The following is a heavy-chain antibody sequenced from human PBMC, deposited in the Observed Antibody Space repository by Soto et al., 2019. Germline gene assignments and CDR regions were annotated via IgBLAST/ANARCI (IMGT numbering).Heavy chain of an antibody. Sequence: EVQLLESGGGLVQPGGSLRLSCAASEFTFSSNAMHWVRQAPGKGLEWVSGITGSGSTTFYADSVKGRFTISRDKSKNTLYLPMSSLRAEDTAIYYCAKDFTAYLSSWFHLWGQGTLVTVSS. CDR3: AKDFTAYLSSWFHL. V-gene: IGHV3-23*01. CDR2: ITGSGSTT. J-gene: IGHJ5*02. D-gene: IGHD6-13*01. CDR1: EFTFSSNA.